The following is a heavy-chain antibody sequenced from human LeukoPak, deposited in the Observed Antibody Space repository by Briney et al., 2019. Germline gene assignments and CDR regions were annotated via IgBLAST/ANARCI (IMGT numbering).Heavy chain of an antibody. CDR3: AGPSGSYYGAFDI. CDR1: GYTFTSYA. Sequence: ASVKVSCKASGYTFTSYAMHWVRQAPGQRLEWMGWINAGNGNTEYSQKFQGRVTITRDTSASTAYVELSSLRSEDTAVYYCAGPSGSYYGAFDIWGQGTMVTVSS. D-gene: IGHD1-26*01. J-gene: IGHJ3*02. V-gene: IGHV1-3*01. CDR2: INAGNGNT.